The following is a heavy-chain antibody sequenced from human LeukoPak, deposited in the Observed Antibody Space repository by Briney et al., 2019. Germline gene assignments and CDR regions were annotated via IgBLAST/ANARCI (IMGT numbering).Heavy chain of an antibody. Sequence: GGSLSLSCAASGFPFSSYWMSWLRQARGRGVEGVVNIKQDGSEKYYVDSVKGRFTICRDNAKNSLYLQMNSLRAEDTAVYYCARDRYHYYYYGMDVWGQGTTVTVSS. V-gene: IGHV3-7*01. J-gene: IGHJ6*02. CDR2: IKQDGSEK. D-gene: IGHD2-2*02. CDR3: ARDRYHYYYYGMDV. CDR1: GFPFSSYW.